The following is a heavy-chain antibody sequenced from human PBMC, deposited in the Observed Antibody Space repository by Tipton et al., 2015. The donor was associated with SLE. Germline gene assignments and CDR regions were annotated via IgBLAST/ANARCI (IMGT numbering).Heavy chain of an antibody. J-gene: IGHJ4*02. Sequence: QLVQSGAEVKKPGSSVKVSCKASGGTFSSYAISWVRQAPGQGLEWMGYINTHTGDPTYAQAFTGRFVFSLDTLGRTVYLQINSLKAEDTAVYYCAREPGELDYWGQGTLVTVSS. CDR2: INTHTGDP. V-gene: IGHV7-4-1*02. CDR3: AREPGELDY. D-gene: IGHD2-21*01. CDR1: GGTFSSYA.